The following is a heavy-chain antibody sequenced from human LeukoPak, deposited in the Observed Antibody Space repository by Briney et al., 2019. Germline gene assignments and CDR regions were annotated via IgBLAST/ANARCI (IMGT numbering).Heavy chain of an antibody. CDR2: MSHDGSNK. CDR3: AKDRQELLGSDYFYYMDV. V-gene: IGHV3-30*18. J-gene: IGHJ6*03. Sequence: PGRSLRLSCAASGFSFSNYGFHWVRQAAGKRLEWVAVMSHDGSNKYYAGSVKGRFTISRDNSKNTLYLQMNSLRPEDTALYYCAKDRQELLGSDYFYYMDVWGKGTTVTVSS. D-gene: IGHD1-7*01. CDR1: GFSFSNYG.